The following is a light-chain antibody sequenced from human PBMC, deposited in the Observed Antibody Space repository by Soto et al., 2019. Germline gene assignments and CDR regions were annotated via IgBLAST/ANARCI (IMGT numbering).Light chain of an antibody. J-gene: IGKJ1*01. CDR1: QSVSSSY. Sequence: EIVLTQSPGTLSLSPGERATLSCRASQSVSSSYLAWYQQKPGQAPRLLIYSASSRATGIPDRLGGSGSGTDFTLTISRLEPEDFAVYFCQQFGGSSWSFGQGTKVEVK. CDR2: SAS. V-gene: IGKV3-20*01. CDR3: QQFGGSSWS.